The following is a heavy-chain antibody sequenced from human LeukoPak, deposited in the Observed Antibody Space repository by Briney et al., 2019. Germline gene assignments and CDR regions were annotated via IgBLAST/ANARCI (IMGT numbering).Heavy chain of an antibody. CDR2: INPNSGGT. J-gene: IGHJ3*02. CDR1: GGTFSSYA. CDR3: ATGTEWPSHDAFDI. D-gene: IGHD3-3*01. Sequence: ASVKVSCKASGGTFSSYAISWVRQAPGQGLEWMGWINPNSGGTNYAQKFQGRVTMTRDTSISTAYMELSRLRSDDTAVYYCATGTEWPSHDAFDIWGQGTMVTVSS. V-gene: IGHV1-2*02.